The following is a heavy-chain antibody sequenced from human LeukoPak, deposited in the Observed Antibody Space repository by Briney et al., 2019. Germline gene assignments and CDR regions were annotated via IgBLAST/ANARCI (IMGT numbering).Heavy chain of an antibody. CDR1: GGSISSSSYY. CDR2: IYYSGST. Sequence: SETLSLTCTVTGGSISSSSYYWGWIRQPPGKGLEWIGSIYYSGSTYYNPSLKSRVTISVDTSKNQFSLKLSSVTAADTAVYYCARPNSPGTSYDAFDIWGQGTMVTVSS. CDR3: ARPNSPGTSYDAFDI. J-gene: IGHJ3*02. D-gene: IGHD2-2*01. V-gene: IGHV4-39*01.